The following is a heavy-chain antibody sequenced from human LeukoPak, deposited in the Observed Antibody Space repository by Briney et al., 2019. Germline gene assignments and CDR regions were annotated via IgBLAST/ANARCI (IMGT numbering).Heavy chain of an antibody. V-gene: IGHV1-24*01. CDR1: GYTLTELS. Sequence: ASVKVSCKVSGYTLTELSMHWVRQAPGKGREWIGGFDPEDGETIYAQKFQGRVTMTEDTSTDTAYMELSSLRSEDTAVYYCATDRGYYDFWSGYSAVKYNWFAPWGQGTLVTVSS. J-gene: IGHJ5*02. CDR2: FDPEDGET. CDR3: ATDRGYYDFWSGYSAVKYNWFAP. D-gene: IGHD3-3*01.